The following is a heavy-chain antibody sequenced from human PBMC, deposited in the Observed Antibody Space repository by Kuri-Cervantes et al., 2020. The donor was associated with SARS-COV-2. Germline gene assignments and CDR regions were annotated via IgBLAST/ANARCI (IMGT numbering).Heavy chain of an antibody. CDR1: GFTFSSSW. CDR2: IKCDGSEK. CDR3: ARSFRYCSGGSCYDYYYGMDV. D-gene: IGHD2-15*01. V-gene: IGHV3-52*02. J-gene: IGHJ6*02. Sequence: GESLKISCAASGFTFSSSWMHWVCQAPEKGQEWVADIKCDGSEKYYVDSVKGRLTVSRDNAKNSLYLQVNSLRAEDMTVYYCARSFRYCSGGSCYDYYYGMDVWGQGTTVTVSS.